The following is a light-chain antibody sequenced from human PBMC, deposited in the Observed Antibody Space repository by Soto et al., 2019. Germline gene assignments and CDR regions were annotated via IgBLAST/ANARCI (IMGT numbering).Light chain of an antibody. V-gene: IGKV1-27*01. J-gene: IGKJ4*01. CDR2: AAS. CDR3: QQYNSAPPVIT. Sequence: DIQMTQSPSSLSASVGDRVTITCRASQGISNYLAWYQQKPGKVPKLLIYAASTLQSGVPSRFSGSGSGTDFTLTISSLQPEDVATYYCQQYNSAPPVITFGGGNNVEIK. CDR1: QGISNY.